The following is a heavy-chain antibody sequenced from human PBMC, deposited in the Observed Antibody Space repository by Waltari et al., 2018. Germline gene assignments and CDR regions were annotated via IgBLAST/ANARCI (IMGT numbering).Heavy chain of an antibody. Sequence: QVQLHESGPGLGKPSETLSLTCAVSGYPIGSGFYCGWIRQPPGTDLEWIGSGSQSGGTCHNPSLKSRVTISMDTSKNQLSLKVTSVTAADTAIYYCARGGFDTNSYFDLWGRGTLVTVSS. J-gene: IGHJ2*01. D-gene: IGHD2-8*01. CDR3: ARGGFDTNSYFDL. CDR2: GSQSGGT. V-gene: IGHV4-38-2*01. CDR1: GYPIGSGFY.